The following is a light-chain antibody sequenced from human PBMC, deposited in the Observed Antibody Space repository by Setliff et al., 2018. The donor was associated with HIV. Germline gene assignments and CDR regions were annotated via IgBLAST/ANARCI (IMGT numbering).Light chain of an antibody. J-gene: IGLJ1*01. V-gene: IGLV2-14*01. CDR3: SSYSSNSTQL. CDR1: SSDIGGFNF. Sequence: QSALTQPASVSGSPGQSITISCTGTSSDIGGFNFVSWYLQHPDKAPKLMIYGINNRTSGVSNRFSGSKSGNTASLTIPGLQAEDEADYYCSSYSSNSTQLFGTGTKV. CDR2: GIN.